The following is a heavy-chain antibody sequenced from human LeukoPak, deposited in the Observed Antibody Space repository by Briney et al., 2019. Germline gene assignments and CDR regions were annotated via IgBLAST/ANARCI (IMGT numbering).Heavy chain of an antibody. CDR3: AKGSGSYFYYYYGMDV. CDR2: ISYDGSNK. J-gene: IGHJ6*02. CDR1: GFTFSSYG. Sequence: GGSLRLSCAVSGFTFSSYGMHWVRQAPGKGLEWVAVISYDGSNKYYADSVKGRFTISRDNSKNTLYLQMNSLRAEDTAVYYCAKGSGSYFYYYYGMDVWSQGTTVTVSS. V-gene: IGHV3-30*18. D-gene: IGHD1-26*01.